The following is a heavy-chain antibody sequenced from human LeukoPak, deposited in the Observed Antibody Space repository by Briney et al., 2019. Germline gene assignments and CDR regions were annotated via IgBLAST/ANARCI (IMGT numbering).Heavy chain of an antibody. CDR3: ARSNSWYSGDAFDI. J-gene: IGHJ3*02. D-gene: IGHD6-13*01. CDR1: GGSISSYY. Sequence: SETLSLTCTVSGGSISSYYWSWIRQPPGKGLEWIGYIYYSGSTNYNPSLKSRVTISVDTSKNQFSLKLSSVTAADTAVYYCARSNSWYSGDAFDIWGQGTMVTVSS. CDR2: IYYSGST. V-gene: IGHV4-59*01.